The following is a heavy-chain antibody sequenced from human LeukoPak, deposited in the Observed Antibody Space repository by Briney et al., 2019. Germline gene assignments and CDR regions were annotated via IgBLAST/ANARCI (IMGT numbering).Heavy chain of an antibody. CDR3: ARDAQEPVIAAAGGWAGRANYYYYYYGMDV. CDR1: GYTFTGYY. CDR2: INPNSGGT. D-gene: IGHD6-13*01. V-gene: IGHV1-2*04. Sequence: ASVKVSCKASGYTFTGYYMHWVRQAPGQGLEWMGWINPNSGGTNYAQKFQGWVTMTRDTSIGTAYMELSRLRSDDTAVYYCARDAQEPVIAAAGGWAGRANYYYYYYGMDVWGQGTTVTVSS. J-gene: IGHJ6*02.